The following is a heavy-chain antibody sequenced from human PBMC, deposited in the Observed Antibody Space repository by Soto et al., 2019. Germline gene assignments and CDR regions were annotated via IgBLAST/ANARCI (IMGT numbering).Heavy chain of an antibody. D-gene: IGHD2-2*01. V-gene: IGHV3-15*01. CDR3: TSAKGRVETPPIDF. J-gene: IGHJ4*02. CDR2: IKSDAYGGAI. Sequence: EVQLLESGGGLVKPGGSLRLSCAGSGFTFSNAGMSWVRRAPGKGLEWVGRIKSDAYGGAIDYAATVQGRFTISRADSKHALFLQMHNLSAGDTAVYSCTSAKGRVETPPIDFWGQGTLVIVSS. CDR1: GFTFSNAG.